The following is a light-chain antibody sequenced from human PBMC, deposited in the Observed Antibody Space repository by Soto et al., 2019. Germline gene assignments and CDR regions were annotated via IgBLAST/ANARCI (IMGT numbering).Light chain of an antibody. J-gene: IGKJ3*01. CDR1: QGISSY. CDR3: QQYYSYPLT. CDR2: AAS. V-gene: IGKV1-8*01. Sequence: AIRMTQSPSSFSASTGDRVTVTCRASQGISSYLAWYQQKPGKAPKLLIYAASTLQSGVPSMFSGSGSGTDYTLTISSLQSEDFATYYCQQYYSYPLTFGPGTKVDIK.